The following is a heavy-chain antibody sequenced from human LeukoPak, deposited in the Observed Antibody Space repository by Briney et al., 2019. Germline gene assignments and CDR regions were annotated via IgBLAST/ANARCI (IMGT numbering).Heavy chain of an antibody. D-gene: IGHD3-10*01. J-gene: IGHJ4*02. CDR3: ARAPGSATSLNFDY. CDR2: ISSSSSYI. Sequence: GGSLRLSCAASGFTFSSYSMNWVRQAPGRGLEWVSSISSSSSYIYYADSVKGRFTISRDNAKNSLYLQMNSLRAEDTAVYYCARAPGSATSLNFDYWGQGTLVTVSS. V-gene: IGHV3-21*01. CDR1: GFTFSSYS.